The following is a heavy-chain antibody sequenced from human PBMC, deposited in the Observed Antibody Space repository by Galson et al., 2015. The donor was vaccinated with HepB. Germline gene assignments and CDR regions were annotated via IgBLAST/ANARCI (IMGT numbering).Heavy chain of an antibody. CDR3: ARAQDIVVVPAAIGDAFDI. CDR2: ISAYNGNT. CDR1: GYTFTSYG. V-gene: IGHV1-18*01. J-gene: IGHJ3*02. D-gene: IGHD2-2*02. Sequence: SVKVSCKASGYTFTSYGISWVRQAPGQGLEWMGWISAYNGNTNYAQKLQGRVTMTTDTSTSTAYMELRSLRSDDTAVYYCARAQDIVVVPAAIGDAFDIWGQGTMVTVSS.